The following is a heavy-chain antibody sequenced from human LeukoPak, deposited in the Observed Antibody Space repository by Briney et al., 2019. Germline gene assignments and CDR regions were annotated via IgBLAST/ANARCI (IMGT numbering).Heavy chain of an antibody. V-gene: IGHV1-18*04. CDR2: ISAYNGNT. CDR1: GYTFTSYY. J-gene: IGHJ4*02. Sequence: ASVKVSCKASGYTFTSYYMHWVRQAPGQGLEWMGWISAYNGNTNYAQKLQGRVTMTTDTSTSTAYMELRSLRSDDTAVYYCARDRLTYYYDSSGYPTGGLPNDYWGQGTLVTVSP. CDR3: ARDRLTYYYDSSGYPTGGLPNDY. D-gene: IGHD3-22*01.